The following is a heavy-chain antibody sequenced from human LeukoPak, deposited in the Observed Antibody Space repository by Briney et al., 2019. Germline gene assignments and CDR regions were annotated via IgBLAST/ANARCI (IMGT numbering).Heavy chain of an antibody. J-gene: IGHJ3*02. CDR3: ARDEDWSGYYGAFDI. CDR1: GFTFSIYW. CDR2: INSDGSSS. Sequence: GGPLRLSCAASGFTFSIYWLHWVRQAPGKGLVWVSRINSDGSSSSYADSVKGRFTISRDNAKNTLYLQMNSLRAEDTAVYYCARDEDWSGYYGAFDIWGQGTMVTVSS. V-gene: IGHV3-74*01. D-gene: IGHD3-3*01.